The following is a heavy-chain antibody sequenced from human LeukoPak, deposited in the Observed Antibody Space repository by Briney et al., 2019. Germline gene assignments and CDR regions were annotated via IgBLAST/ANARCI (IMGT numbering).Heavy chain of an antibody. V-gene: IGHV4-59*01. CDR1: GGSISSYF. CDR2: MFYSGST. CDR3: ARGVVVVVAATSWFDP. Sequence: SETLSLTCTVSGGSISSYFCSWIRQPPGKGLEWIGYMFYSGSTNYNPSLKSRVTFSLDTSKNQFSLKLSSVTAADTAVYYCARGVVVVVAATSWFDPWGQGTLVTVSS. D-gene: IGHD2-15*01. J-gene: IGHJ5*02.